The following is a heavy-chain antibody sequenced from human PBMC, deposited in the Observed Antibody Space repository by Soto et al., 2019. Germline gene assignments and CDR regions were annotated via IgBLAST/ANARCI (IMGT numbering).Heavy chain of an antibody. CDR1: GFTFSSYG. J-gene: IGHJ4*02. Sequence: QVQLVESGGGVVQPGRSLRLSCAASGFTFSSYGMHWVRQAPGKGLEWVAVIWYDGSNKYYADSVKGRFTISRDNSKNTLYLQMNSLRAEDTAVYYWAREGVTATNDYWGQGTLVTVSS. V-gene: IGHV3-33*01. D-gene: IGHD2-21*02. CDR3: AREGVTATNDY. CDR2: IWYDGSNK.